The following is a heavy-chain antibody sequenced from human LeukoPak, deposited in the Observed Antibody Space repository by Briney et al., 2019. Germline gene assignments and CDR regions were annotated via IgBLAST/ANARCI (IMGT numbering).Heavy chain of an antibody. CDR2: TYYRSNWYN. J-gene: IGHJ3*02. D-gene: IGHD6-19*01. V-gene: IGHV6-1*01. Sequence: SQTLSLTCAISGDSVSSNTAAWNWISQSPSRGLEWLGRTYYRSNWYNDYAISVKGRITVNPDTSKNQFSLQLNSLTPEDTVIYYCAREVAGTGAFDIWGQGTVVTVSS. CDR1: GDSVSSNTAA. CDR3: AREVAGTGAFDI.